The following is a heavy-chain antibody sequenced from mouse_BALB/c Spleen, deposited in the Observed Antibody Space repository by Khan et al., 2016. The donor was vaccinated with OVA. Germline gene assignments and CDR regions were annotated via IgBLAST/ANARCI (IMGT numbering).Heavy chain of an antibody. CDR3: TGLGTNYSFDY. D-gene: IGHD2-1*01. V-gene: IGHV1-39*01. Sequence: VQLQQPGPELDKPGASVKISCKASGYSFTDYNINWVKQSNGKSLEWIGYIDPCYGDARYNQMFKGKATLTADRSSTTAYMQLSSLTSEDSAVYYCTGLGTNYSFDYWGQGTPLTVSS. CDR1: GYSFTDYN. CDR2: IDPCYGDA. J-gene: IGHJ2*01.